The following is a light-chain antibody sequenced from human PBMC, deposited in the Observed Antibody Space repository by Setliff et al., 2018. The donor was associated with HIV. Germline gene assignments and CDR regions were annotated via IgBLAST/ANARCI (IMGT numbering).Light chain of an antibody. J-gene: IGLJ2*01. Sequence: QSVLTQPASVSGSPGQSITISCTGTSSDIGTYNLVSWYQQYPGKAPKLMIYDDSKRPSGVPDRFSGSKSGNTASLTVSGLQAEDEADYYCSSYAGSNNVVFGGGTK. CDR3: SSYAGSNNVV. V-gene: IGLV2-14*02. CDR1: SSDIGTYNL. CDR2: DDS.